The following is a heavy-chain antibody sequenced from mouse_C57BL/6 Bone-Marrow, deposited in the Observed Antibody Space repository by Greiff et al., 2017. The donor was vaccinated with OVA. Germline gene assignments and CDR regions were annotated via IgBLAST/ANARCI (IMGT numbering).Heavy chain of an antibody. D-gene: IGHD2-5*01. CDR1: GYTFTSYW. CDR2: IYPGNSDT. CDR3: TRIYYSNYEYCDV. V-gene: IGHV1-5*01. Sequence: EVQLQQSGTVLARPGASVKMSCKTSGYTFTSYWMHWVKQRPGQGLEWIGAIYPGNSDTSYNQKFKGKAKLTAVTSASTAYMELSSLTNEDSAVYYCTRIYYSNYEYCDVWGTGTTVTVSS. J-gene: IGHJ1*03.